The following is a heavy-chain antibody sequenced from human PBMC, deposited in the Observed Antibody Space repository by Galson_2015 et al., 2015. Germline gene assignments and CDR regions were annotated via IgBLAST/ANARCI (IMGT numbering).Heavy chain of an antibody. CDR2: IYHSGST. J-gene: IGHJ5*02. CDR3: ARVLLWFGPFDP. D-gene: IGHD3-10*01. Sequence: TLSLTCTVSGGSVSSGDYYWSWIRQPPGQGLEWIGYIYHSGSTYYNPSLKSRVTISVDRSKNQFSLKLSSVTAADTAVYYCARVLLWFGPFDPWGQGTLVTVSS. CDR1: GGSVSSGDYY. V-gene: IGHV4-30-2*01.